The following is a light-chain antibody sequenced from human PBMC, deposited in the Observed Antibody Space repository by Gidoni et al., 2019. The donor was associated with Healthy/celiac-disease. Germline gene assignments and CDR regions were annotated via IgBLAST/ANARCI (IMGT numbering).Light chain of an antibody. V-gene: IGKV3-20*01. Sequence: EIVLTQSPGTLSLSPGERATLSCRASQSVSSSYLAWYQQKPGQAPSLLIYGASSRATCIPDRFSGSGSGTDFTLTISRLAPEDFAVYYCQQYGSSPETFGQGTKVEIK. CDR2: GAS. J-gene: IGKJ1*01. CDR1: QSVSSSY. CDR3: QQYGSSPET.